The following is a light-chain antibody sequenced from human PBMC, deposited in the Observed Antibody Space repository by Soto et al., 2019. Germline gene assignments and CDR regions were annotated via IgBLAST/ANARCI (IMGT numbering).Light chain of an antibody. CDR1: QSVSSY. V-gene: IGKV3-11*01. J-gene: IGKJ4*01. CDR3: QQARLT. CDR2: DAS. Sequence: EIVLTQSPATLSLSPGERVTLSCRASQSVSSYLAWYQQKPGQAPRLLIYDASNRATGIPARFSGSASGTDFTLTISSLEPEDFAVYYYQQARLTFGGGTKVEIK.